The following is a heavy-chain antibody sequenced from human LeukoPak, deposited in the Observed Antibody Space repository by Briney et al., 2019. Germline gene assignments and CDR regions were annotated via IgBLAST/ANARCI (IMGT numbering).Heavy chain of an antibody. V-gene: IGHV4-59*12. J-gene: IGHJ5*02. CDR3: ARDRNPTVNWFDP. Sequence: SETLSLTCTVSGGSISSYYWGWIRQPPGKGLEWIGYAYYSGSTNYNPSLKSRVTISVDTSKNQFSLKLSSVTAADTAVYYCARDRNPTVNWFDPWGQGTLVTVSS. D-gene: IGHD1-14*01. CDR1: GGSISSYY. CDR2: AYYSGST.